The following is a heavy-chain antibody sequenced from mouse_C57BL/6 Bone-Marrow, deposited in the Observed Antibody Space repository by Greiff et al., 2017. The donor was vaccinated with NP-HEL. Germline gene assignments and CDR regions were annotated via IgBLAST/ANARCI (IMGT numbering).Heavy chain of an antibody. CDR1: GFNIKDAY. CDR3: TTYYYGRGYAMDY. J-gene: IGHJ4*01. Sequence: EVQLQQSGAELVRPGASVKLSCTASGFNIKDAYMHWVKQRPEQGLEWIGWLDPENGDTEYASKFQGKATITADTSSNTAYLQLSSLTSEDTAVYYCTTYYYGRGYAMDYWGQGTSVTVSS. CDR2: LDPENGDT. V-gene: IGHV14-4*01. D-gene: IGHD1-1*01.